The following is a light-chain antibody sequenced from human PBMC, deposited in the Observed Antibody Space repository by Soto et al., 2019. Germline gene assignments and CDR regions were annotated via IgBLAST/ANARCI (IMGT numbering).Light chain of an antibody. CDR3: SSYSNITTLYG. J-gene: IGLJ1*01. CDR2: NVF. CDR1: SRDVGGYNY. Sequence: SALTQPASVSGSPGQSITISCTGTSRDVGGYNYVSWYQKNPGKAPKLMIYNVFNRPSGVSDRFSGSKSGNTASLTIFGLQAEDEADYYCSSYSNITTLYGFGTGTKVTVL. V-gene: IGLV2-14*03.